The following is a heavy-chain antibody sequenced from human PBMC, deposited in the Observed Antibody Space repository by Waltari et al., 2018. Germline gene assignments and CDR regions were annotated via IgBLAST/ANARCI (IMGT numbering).Heavy chain of an antibody. CDR1: GYTLTELS. D-gene: IGHD5-18*01. CDR2: FEPEDGET. Sequence: QVQLVQSGAEVKKPGASVKVSCKVSGYTLTELSMHWVRQAPGKGLEWMGGFEPEDGETRYAQKFQGRVTRTEDTSTDTAYMELSSLRSEDTAVYYCATDATGYSYGQYYYYGMDVWGQGTTVTVSS. J-gene: IGHJ6*02. CDR3: ATDATGYSYGQYYYYGMDV. V-gene: IGHV1-24*01.